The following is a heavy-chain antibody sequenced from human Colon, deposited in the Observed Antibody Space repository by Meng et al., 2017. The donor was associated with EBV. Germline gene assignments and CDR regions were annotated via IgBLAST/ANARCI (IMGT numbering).Heavy chain of an antibody. CDR3: ARDLWPHIVVVTAPSEF. J-gene: IGHJ4*02. V-gene: IGHV1-18*01. D-gene: IGHD2-21*02. CDR2: ISTYNDNP. Sequence: QVRLGRAGAEGKRPGALVKVSGKASGYTFSSYGFTWGRQAPGQGLEWLGWISTYNDNPKYAQKVQGRVTMTADTSTSTAYMELRSLTSDDTAVYYCARDLWPHIVVVTAPSEFWGQGTLVTVSS. CDR1: GYTFSSYG.